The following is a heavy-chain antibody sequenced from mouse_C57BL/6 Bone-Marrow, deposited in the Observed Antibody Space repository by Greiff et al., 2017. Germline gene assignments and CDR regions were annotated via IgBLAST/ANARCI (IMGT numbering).Heavy chain of an antibody. Sequence: EVKLVESGGGLVQPGGSLSLSCAASGFTFTDYYMSWVRQPPGKALEWLGFIRNKANGYTTEYSASVKGRFTISRDNSQSIFYLQMNALRAEDSATYYCARYIYYGNYEAMDYWGQATSVTVSS. CDR2: IRNKANGYTT. CDR3: ARYIYYGNYEAMDY. CDR1: GFTFTDYY. J-gene: IGHJ4*01. D-gene: IGHD2-1*01. V-gene: IGHV7-3*01.